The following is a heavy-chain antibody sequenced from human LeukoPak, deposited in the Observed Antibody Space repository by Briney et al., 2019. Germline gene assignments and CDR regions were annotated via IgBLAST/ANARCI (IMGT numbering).Heavy chain of an antibody. Sequence: PGGSLRLSCAASGFTFSSYSMNWVRQAPGKGLEWVSSISSSSYIYYADSVKGRFTISRDNAKNSLYLQMNSLRAEDTAVYYCARDKQVDWLPGDYYFDYWGQGTLVTVSS. D-gene: IGHD3/OR15-3a*01. V-gene: IGHV3-21*01. J-gene: IGHJ4*02. CDR3: ARDKQVDWLPGDYYFDY. CDR1: GFTFSSYS. CDR2: ISSSSYI.